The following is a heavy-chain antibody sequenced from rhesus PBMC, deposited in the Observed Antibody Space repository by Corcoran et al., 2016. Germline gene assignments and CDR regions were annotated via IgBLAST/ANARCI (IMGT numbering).Heavy chain of an antibody. CDR3: ARGTYYYDSGYSDY. CDR1: GGSISSGYD. Sequence: QVQLQESGPGVVKPSETLSPTCAVSGGSISSGYDWSWIRQPPGKGLEWIGLIYGSSGSTNYNPSLKNRVTISKDASKNQFSLKLSSVTAADTAVYYCARGTYYYDSGYSDYWGQGVLVTVSS. D-gene: IGHD3-28*01. V-gene: IGHV4-76*01. CDR2: IYGSSGST. J-gene: IGHJ4*01.